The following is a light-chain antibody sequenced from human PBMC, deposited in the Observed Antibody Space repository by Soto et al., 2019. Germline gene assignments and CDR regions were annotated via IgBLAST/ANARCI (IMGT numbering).Light chain of an antibody. J-gene: IGLJ1*01. CDR3: SAFATSRAYV. CDR1: SSDVGAYNY. Sequence: QSALTQPASVSGSPGQSITISCTGTSSDVGAYNYVSWYQQQSGKAPKLLIHEVSSRPAGVSDRFSGSKSGNTASLTISGLQAEDEADYHCSAFATSRAYVFGIGTKVTV. CDR2: EVS. V-gene: IGLV2-14*01.